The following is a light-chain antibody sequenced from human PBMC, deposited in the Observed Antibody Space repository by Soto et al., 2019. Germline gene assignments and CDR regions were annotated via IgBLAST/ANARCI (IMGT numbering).Light chain of an antibody. CDR1: SSDVGGYNY. J-gene: IGLJ2*01. CDR3: RPYTSSSSLGV. V-gene: IGLV2-14*01. Sequence: QSALTQPASVSGSPGQSITISCTGTSSDVGGYNYVSWYQQHPGKAPKLMIYEVSNRPSGVSNRFSGSKSGNTASLTVSGLPAGGGGGYYCRPYTSSSSLGVVGGGTQLAVL. CDR2: EVS.